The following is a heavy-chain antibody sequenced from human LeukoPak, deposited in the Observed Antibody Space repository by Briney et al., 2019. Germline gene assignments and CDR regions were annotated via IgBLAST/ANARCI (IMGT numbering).Heavy chain of an antibody. CDR3: AYAIAGSWDM. V-gene: IGHV3-7*01. CDR1: GFSLSNSW. D-gene: IGHD2-8*01. Sequence: PGGSLRLSCVASGFSLSNSWMSWVRQAPGKGLEWVANIKEDGSDKYYMDSVKGRFTISRDNAKNSLYLQMNSLGAEDTAVYYCAYAIAGSWDMGGQGTLVTVSS. CDR2: IKEDGSDK. J-gene: IGHJ4*02.